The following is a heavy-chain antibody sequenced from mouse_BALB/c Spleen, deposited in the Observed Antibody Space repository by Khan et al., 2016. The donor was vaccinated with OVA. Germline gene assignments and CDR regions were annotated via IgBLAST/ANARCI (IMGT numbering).Heavy chain of an antibody. D-gene: IGHD1-2*01. CDR1: GYSFTDYY. J-gene: IGHJ3*01. CDR3: ARRNYFGYTFAY. CDR2: ISPGSGDT. Sequence: LQQSGAELARPGASVKLSCKASGYSFTDYYINWVKQRTGQGLEWIGEISPGSGDTYYNEKFKGKATLTADKSSSTAYMQLSSLTSEASAVYFCARRNYFGYTFAYWGQGTLVTVSA. V-gene: IGHV1-77*01.